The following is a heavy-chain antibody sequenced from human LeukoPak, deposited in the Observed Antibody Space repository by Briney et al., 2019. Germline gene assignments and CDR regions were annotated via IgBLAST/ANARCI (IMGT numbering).Heavy chain of an antibody. Sequence: ASETLSLTCAVYGGSFSGYYWSWIRQPPGKGLEWIGEINHSGSTNYNPSLKSRVTISVDTSKNQFSLKLSSVTAADTAVYYCARRYGSGQRRSYYYYMDVWGKGTTVTISS. D-gene: IGHD3-10*01. CDR3: ARRYGSGQRRSYYYYMDV. J-gene: IGHJ6*03. CDR1: GGSFSGYY. CDR2: INHSGST. V-gene: IGHV4-34*01.